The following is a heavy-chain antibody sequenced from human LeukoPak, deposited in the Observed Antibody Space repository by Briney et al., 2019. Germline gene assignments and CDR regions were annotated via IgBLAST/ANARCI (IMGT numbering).Heavy chain of an antibody. CDR2: TYYRSKWYN. D-gene: IGHD5-18*01. Sequence: SQTLSLTCAISVDIVSSNSAAWNWIRQSPSRGLEWLGRTYYRSKWYNDYAVSVKSRITINPDPSKNQFSLQLNSVTPEDTAVYYCARGQYSYGLLDYWGQGTLVTVSS. CDR1: VDIVSSNSAA. V-gene: IGHV6-1*01. J-gene: IGHJ4*02. CDR3: ARGQYSYGLLDY.